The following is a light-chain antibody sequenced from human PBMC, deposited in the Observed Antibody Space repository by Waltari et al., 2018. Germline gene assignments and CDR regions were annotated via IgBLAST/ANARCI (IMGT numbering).Light chain of an antibody. J-gene: IGLJ3*02. CDR2: KAN. V-gene: IGLV8-61*01. CDR3: ALYMGSGIWV. Sequence: QTVVTQEPSLSMSPGGTVTPTCALSSGSLSTTSYATWYQQTPGQAPRTLVYKANARSSGVPDRFSGSILGNTAALTITGAQADDESDYYCALYMGSGIWVFGGGTRLTVL. CDR1: SGSLSTTSY.